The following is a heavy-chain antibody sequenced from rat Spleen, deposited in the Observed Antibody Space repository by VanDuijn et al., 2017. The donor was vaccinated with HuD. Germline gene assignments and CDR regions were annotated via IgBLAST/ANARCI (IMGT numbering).Heavy chain of an antibody. CDR3: GKDMNYFSTYPFYLMGA. D-gene: IGHD1-2*01. Sequence: EVQLVETGGGLVHPGESLKLSCVASGFTFSSYWMFWIRQAPGEGLEWLSSISPDGGSTYYPDSMKGRFTISRDNAENTVYLQMNSLRSEDTATYFCGKDMNYFSTYPFYLMGAWGQGVMVTVSS. J-gene: IGHJ2*01. CDR1: GFTFSSYW. V-gene: IGHV5-58*01. CDR2: ISPDGGST.